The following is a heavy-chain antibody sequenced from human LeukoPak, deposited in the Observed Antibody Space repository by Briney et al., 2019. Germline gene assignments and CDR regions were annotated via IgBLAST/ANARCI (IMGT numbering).Heavy chain of an antibody. V-gene: IGHV4-4*07. CDR2: IYTSGST. J-gene: IGHJ5*02. CDR3: ARSPTTVTTSNWFDP. CDR1: GGSISSYY. D-gene: IGHD4-11*01. Sequence: PSETLSLTCTVSGGSISSYYWSWIRQPAGKGLEWIGRIYTSGSTNYNPSLKSRVTMSVDTSKNQFSLKLSSVTAADTAVYYCARSPTTVTTSNWFDPWGQGTLVTVSS.